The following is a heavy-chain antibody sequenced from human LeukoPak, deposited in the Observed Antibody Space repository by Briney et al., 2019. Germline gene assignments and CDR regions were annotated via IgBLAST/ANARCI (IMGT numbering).Heavy chain of an antibody. CDR3: AREVSEGFDF. V-gene: IGHV3-21*01. Sequence: PGGSLRLSCAASGFTFNSYGMHWVRQAPGKGLEWVSSFGTRSTSVYHAGSVKGRFAISRDNAKNSLYLQMNSLRAEDTALYYCAREVSEGFDFWGQGTLVTVSS. J-gene: IGHJ4*02. D-gene: IGHD3-22*01. CDR2: FGTRSTSV. CDR1: GFTFNSYG.